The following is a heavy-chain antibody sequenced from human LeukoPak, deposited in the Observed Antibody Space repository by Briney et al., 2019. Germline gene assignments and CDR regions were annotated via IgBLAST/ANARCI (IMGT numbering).Heavy chain of an antibody. V-gene: IGHV3-23*01. J-gene: IGHJ3*02. D-gene: IGHD5-12*01. Sequence: GGSLRLSCAGSGFTFSSYAMSWVRQAPGKGLEWVSAITGSGGSTYYADSVKGRFTISRDNAKNSLYLQMNSLRAEDTAVYYCASNIVPDAFDIWGQGTMVTVSS. CDR3: ASNIVPDAFDI. CDR1: GFTFSSYA. CDR2: ITGSGGST.